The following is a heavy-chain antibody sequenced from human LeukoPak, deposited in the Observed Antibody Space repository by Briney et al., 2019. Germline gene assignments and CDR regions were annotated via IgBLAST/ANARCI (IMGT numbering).Heavy chain of an antibody. Sequence: PGGSLRLSCAASGFTFDEFTMHWVRQAPGKGLEWVSLISWDGGGTDYADSVKGRFTISRDNSKNSLYLQMNSLRTEDTALYYCARVRGAGLQYYYMDVWGKGTTVTVSS. CDR1: GFTFDEFT. CDR2: ISWDGGGT. V-gene: IGHV3-43*01. CDR3: ARVRGAGLQYYYMDV. J-gene: IGHJ6*03. D-gene: IGHD1-26*01.